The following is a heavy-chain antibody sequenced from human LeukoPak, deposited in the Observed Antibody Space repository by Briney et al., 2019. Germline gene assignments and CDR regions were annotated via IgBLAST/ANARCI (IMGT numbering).Heavy chain of an antibody. CDR3: AKGGISGYLAY. Sequence: AGGSLRLSCAASGFNFSNYALSCVRQAPGKGLEWISSISSSGATTYYADSVKGRFTISRDNSKSTLSLQMNCLRAEDTAVYYCAKGGISGYLAYWGQGTLVTVSS. D-gene: IGHD2-15*01. CDR2: ISSSGATT. CDR1: GFNFSNYA. V-gene: IGHV3-23*01. J-gene: IGHJ4*02.